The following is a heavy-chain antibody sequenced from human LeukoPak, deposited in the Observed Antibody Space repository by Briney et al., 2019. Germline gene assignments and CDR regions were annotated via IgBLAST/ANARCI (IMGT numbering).Heavy chain of an antibody. D-gene: IGHD3-16*01. CDR1: GDSISGADHS. J-gene: IGHJ5*02. CDR2: IYQTGGT. Sequence: SETLSLTCAVSGDSISGADHSWNWIRQPPGKGLEWIGYIYQTGGTYYNPSFKSRVTMSVDRSSNQFSLNLRSATAADTAVYFCARVKFTSEWFGPWGEGILVTVSS. CDR3: ARVKFTSEWFGP. V-gene: IGHV4-30-2*01.